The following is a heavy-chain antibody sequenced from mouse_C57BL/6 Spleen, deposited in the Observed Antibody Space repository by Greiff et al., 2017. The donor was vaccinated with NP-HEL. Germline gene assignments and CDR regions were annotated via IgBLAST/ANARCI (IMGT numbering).Heavy chain of an antibody. J-gene: IGHJ2*01. CDR2: IYPGDGAT. Sequence: VQLQQSGPELVKPGASVKISCKASGYAFSSSWLNWVKQRPGKGLEWIGRIYPGDGATNYNVKFKGKATLTADKSSSTAYMQLSSLTSEDSAVYFCARWDDYFDYWGQGTTLTVSS. CDR3: ARWDDYFDY. D-gene: IGHD4-1*01. CDR1: GYAFSSSW. V-gene: IGHV1-82*01.